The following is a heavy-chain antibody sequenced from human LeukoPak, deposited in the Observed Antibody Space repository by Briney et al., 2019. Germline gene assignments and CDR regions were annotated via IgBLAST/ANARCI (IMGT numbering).Heavy chain of an antibody. D-gene: IGHD1-26*01. Sequence: SQTLSLTCTVSGGSIRSGDFYWSWIRQPPGKGLEWIGNIYYSGSTYYNPSLKSRVTMSVDTSKNQFFLKLNSVTAADTAVYYCARGRPYSGGYHLDYWGQGTLVTVSA. J-gene: IGHJ4*02. V-gene: IGHV4-30-4*01. CDR3: ARGRPYSGGYHLDY. CDR1: GGSIRSGDFY. CDR2: IYYSGST.